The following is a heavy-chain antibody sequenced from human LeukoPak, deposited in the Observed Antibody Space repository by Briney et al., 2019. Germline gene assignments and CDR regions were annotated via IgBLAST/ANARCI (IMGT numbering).Heavy chain of an antibody. J-gene: IGHJ4*02. V-gene: IGHV4-39*07. CDR3: GKEGGGYNWKPDYYFDY. Sequence: SETLSLTCTVSGSSISSSSYYWGWIRQPPGKGLEWIGSIYYSGSTYYNPSLKSRVTISVDTSKNQFSLKLSSVTAADTAVYYCGKEGGGYNWKPDYYFDYWGQGTLVTVSS. CDR2: IYYSGST. CDR1: GSSISSSSYY. D-gene: IGHD1-20*01.